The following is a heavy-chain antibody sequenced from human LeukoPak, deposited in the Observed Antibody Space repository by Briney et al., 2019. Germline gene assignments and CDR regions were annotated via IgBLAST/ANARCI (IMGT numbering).Heavy chain of an antibody. D-gene: IGHD6-6*01. CDR3: ARLRGIAARQSFGY. V-gene: IGHV4-34*01. CDR2: INHSGST. J-gene: IGHJ4*02. Sequence: SETLSLTCAVYGGSLSGYYWSWIRQPPGKGLEWIGEINHSGSTNYNPSLKSRVTISVDTSKNQFSLKLSSVTAADTAVYYCARLRGIAARQSFGYWGQGTLVTVSS. CDR1: GGSLSGYY.